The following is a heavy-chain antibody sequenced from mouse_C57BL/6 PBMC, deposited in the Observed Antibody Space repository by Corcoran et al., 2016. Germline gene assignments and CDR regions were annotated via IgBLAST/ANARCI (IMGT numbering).Heavy chain of an antibody. CDR2: ISYDGSN. D-gene: IGHD1-1*01. J-gene: IGHJ2*01. CDR1: GYSITSGYY. V-gene: IGHV3-6*01. Sequence: DVQLQESGPGLVKPSQSLSLTCSVTGYSITSGYYWNWIRQFPGNKLEWMGYISYDGSNNYNPSLKNRISITRDTSKNQFFLKLNSVTTEDTATYYCARGDGSSLDYGGQGTTLTVSS. CDR3: ARGDGSSLDY.